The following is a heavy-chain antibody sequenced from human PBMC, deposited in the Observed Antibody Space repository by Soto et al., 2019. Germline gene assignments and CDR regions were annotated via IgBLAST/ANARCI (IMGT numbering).Heavy chain of an antibody. V-gene: IGHV1-3*04. CDR1: GYTFSSSP. Sequence: QVQLVQSGAEVKKPGASVKVSCRASGYTFSSSPLHWVRQAPGQRPEWMGWINTANDDTKYSQKFHDRVTLTRDTSASTAYMEVSSLTPEDTAVYYCARDEGVASGNWGQGTLVTVSS. D-gene: IGHD5-12*01. CDR3: ARDEGVASGN. CDR2: INTANDDT. J-gene: IGHJ4*02.